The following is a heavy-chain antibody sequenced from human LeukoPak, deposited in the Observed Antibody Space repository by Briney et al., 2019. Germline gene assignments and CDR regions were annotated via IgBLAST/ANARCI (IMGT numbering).Heavy chain of an antibody. Sequence: GASVKVSCKASGYTFTSYYMHWVRQAPGQGLEWMGIINPSGGSTNYAQKFQGRVTMTRDTSTSTVYMELSSLRSEDTAVYYCARAEVGAAHLDYWGRGTLVTVSS. J-gene: IGHJ4*02. CDR3: ARAEVGAAHLDY. V-gene: IGHV1-46*01. CDR1: GYTFTSYY. D-gene: IGHD1-26*01. CDR2: INPSGGST.